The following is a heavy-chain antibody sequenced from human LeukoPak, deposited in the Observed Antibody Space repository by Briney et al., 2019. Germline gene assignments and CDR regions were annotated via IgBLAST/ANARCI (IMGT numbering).Heavy chain of an antibody. CDR3: TAGNWGPY. V-gene: IGHV3-15*07. D-gene: IGHD7-27*01. CDR2: IKRKTDAGTT. Sequence: GGSLRLSCAASGFTFSNAYMNWVRQAPGKGLEWVGRIKRKTDAGTTDYAAPVKGRFTISRDDSKNTLYLQMNSLKTEDTAVYYCTAGNWGPYWGQGTLVTVSS. J-gene: IGHJ4*02. CDR1: GFTFSNAY.